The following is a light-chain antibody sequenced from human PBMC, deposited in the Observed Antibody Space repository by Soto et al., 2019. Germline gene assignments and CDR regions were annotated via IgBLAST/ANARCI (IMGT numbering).Light chain of an antibody. CDR2: GAS. CDR1: QSVSSSY. V-gene: IGKV3-20*01. CDR3: QQYGSSLPVT. J-gene: IGKJ5*01. Sequence: EIVLTQSPGTLSLSPGERGTLSCRASQSVSSSYLAWYQQKPGQAPRLLIYGASSRATGIPDRFSGSGSGTDFTLTISRLEPEDFAVYYCQQYGSSLPVTFGQGTRLEIK.